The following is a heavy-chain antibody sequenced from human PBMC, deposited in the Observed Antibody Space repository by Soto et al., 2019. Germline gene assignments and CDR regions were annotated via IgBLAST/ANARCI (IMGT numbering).Heavy chain of an antibody. Sequence: GGSLRLSCAASGFTFSRYWMSWVRQAPGKGLEWVANIKQVGSEKYYVDSVKGRFTISRDNAKNSLYLQMNSLRAEDTAVYYCARTQHFRGGAFDIWGQGTMVTVSS. CDR3: ARTQHFRGGAFDI. D-gene: IGHD3-10*01. CDR1: GFTFSRYW. J-gene: IGHJ3*02. CDR2: IKQVGSEK. V-gene: IGHV3-7*03.